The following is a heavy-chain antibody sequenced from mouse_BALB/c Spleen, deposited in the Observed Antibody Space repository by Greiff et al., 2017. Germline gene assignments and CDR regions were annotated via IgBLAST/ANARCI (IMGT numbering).Heavy chain of an antibody. J-gene: IGHJ3*01. V-gene: IGHV14-4*02. CDR1: GYTFTSYY. D-gene: IGHD2-2*01. CDR3: NAGGLRSWFAY. Sequence: EVQLKQPGSELVRPGASVKLSCKASGYTFTSYYMHWVKQRPEQGLEWIGWIDPENGDTEYAPKFQGKATMTADTSSNTAYLQLSSLTSEDTAVYYCNAGGLRSWFAYWGQGTLVTVSA. CDR2: IDPENGDT.